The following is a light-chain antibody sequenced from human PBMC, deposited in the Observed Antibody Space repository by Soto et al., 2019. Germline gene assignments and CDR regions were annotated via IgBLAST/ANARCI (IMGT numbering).Light chain of an antibody. Sequence: QSVLTQPPSASRTPGQRVTIPCSGSSSDIGSNSVNWYQQLPGAAPRLLIYANDHRPSGVPDRFSASKSGTSASLAISGVRSEDEAFYYCATWSDSLKGLVFGGGTKLTVL. J-gene: IGLJ3*02. V-gene: IGLV1-44*01. CDR2: AND. CDR1: SSDIGSNS. CDR3: ATWSDSLKGLV.